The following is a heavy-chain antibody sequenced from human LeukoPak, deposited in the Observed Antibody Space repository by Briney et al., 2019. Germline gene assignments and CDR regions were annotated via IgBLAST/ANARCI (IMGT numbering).Heavy chain of an antibody. CDR2: IYSGGST. Sequence: GGSLRLSCAAPGFTVSSNYMSWVRQAPGKGLEWVSVIYSGGSTYYADSVKGRFTISRDNSKNTLYLQMNSLRAEDTAVYYCASSGYPYFYYYGMDVWGQGTTVTVSS. J-gene: IGHJ6*02. CDR3: ASSGYPYFYYYGMDV. D-gene: IGHD3-22*01. V-gene: IGHV3-53*01. CDR1: GFTVSSNY.